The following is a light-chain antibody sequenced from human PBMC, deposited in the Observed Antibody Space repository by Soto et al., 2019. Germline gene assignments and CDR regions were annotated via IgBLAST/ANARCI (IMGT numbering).Light chain of an antibody. J-gene: IGKJ4*01. V-gene: IGKV1-39*01. Sequence: DIQMTQSPSSLSASVGDRVTITCRASQSISSDLNWYQQTPGKAPRLLIYAASSLQSGVPSRFSGSGHGTHCSLTISCLQPEDFATYYCQQSYTSPLTFGGGTKVEIK. CDR3: QQSYTSPLT. CDR2: AAS. CDR1: QSISSD.